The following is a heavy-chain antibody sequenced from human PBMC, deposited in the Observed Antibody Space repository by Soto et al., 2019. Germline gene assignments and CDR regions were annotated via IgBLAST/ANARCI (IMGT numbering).Heavy chain of an antibody. V-gene: IGHV1-58*01. CDR2: IVVGSGNT. D-gene: IGHD1-20*01. CDR1: GFTFTSSA. CDR3: AAPGGITGTTDRSYYYYGMDV. J-gene: IGHJ6*02. Sequence: VKVSCKASGFTFTSSAVQWVRQARGQRLEWIGWIVVGSGNTNYAQKFQERVTITRDMSTSTAYMELSSLRSEDTAVYYCAAPGGITGTTDRSYYYYGMDVWGQGTTVTVSS.